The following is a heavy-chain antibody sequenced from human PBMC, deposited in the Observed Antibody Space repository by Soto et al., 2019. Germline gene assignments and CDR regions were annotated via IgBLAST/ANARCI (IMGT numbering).Heavy chain of an antibody. CDR2: ISGSGGST. J-gene: IGHJ4*02. V-gene: IGHV3-23*01. Sequence: AGWSLRLSCAVSGFMFSSYAMTWVRQAPGKGLEWVSSISGSGGSTYYSDSVRGRFTISRDNSKKMFYLEMNSLKGDDTAVYYCAKDGSWGDHYSCDNWGQGTLVTV. CDR3: AKDGSWGDHYSCDN. D-gene: IGHD2-21*02. CDR1: GFMFSSYA.